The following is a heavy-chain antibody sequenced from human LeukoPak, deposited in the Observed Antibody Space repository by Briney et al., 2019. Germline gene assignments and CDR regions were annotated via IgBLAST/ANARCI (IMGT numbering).Heavy chain of an antibody. Sequence: GGSLRLSCAASGFTFSSYSMNWVRQAPGKGLEWVSSISSNSSYIYYADSVKGRFTISRDNAKNSLYLQMNSLRPEDTAVYYCAKGGSNNWSFDNWGQGTLVTVSS. J-gene: IGHJ4*02. CDR3: AKGGSNNWSFDN. V-gene: IGHV3-21*01. CDR2: ISSNSSYI. D-gene: IGHD1-1*01. CDR1: GFTFSSYS.